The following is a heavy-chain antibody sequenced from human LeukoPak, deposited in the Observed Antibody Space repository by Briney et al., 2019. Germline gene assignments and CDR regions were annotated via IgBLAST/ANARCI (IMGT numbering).Heavy chain of an antibody. D-gene: IGHD5-18*01. V-gene: IGHV4-59*08. J-gene: IGHJ6*02. CDR1: GGSISSYY. CDR3: ARAAMAHYYYYGMDV. Sequence: SETLSLTCTVSGGSISSYYWSWIRQPPGKGLEWIGDIYYSGSTNYNPSLKSRVTISVDTSKNQFSLKLSSVTAADTAVYYCARAAMAHYYYYGMDVWGQGTTVTVSS. CDR2: IYYSGST.